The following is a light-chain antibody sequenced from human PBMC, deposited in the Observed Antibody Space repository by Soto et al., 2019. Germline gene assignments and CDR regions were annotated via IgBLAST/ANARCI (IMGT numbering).Light chain of an antibody. V-gene: IGKV3-15*01. Sequence: EIVMTQSPATLSVSPGERVTLSCRASQSVFSSLAWYQQKPGQAPRLLIYGAATRATGIPARFSGSGSGTDFTLTISSLQSEDFAVYFCQQYHTSPYTFGQGTRLEIK. CDR2: GAA. J-gene: IGKJ2*01. CDR1: QSVFSS. CDR3: QQYHTSPYT.